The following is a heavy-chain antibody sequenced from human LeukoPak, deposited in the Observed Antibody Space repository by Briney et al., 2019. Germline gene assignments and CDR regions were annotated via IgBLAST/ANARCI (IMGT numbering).Heavy chain of an antibody. J-gene: IGHJ6*02. CDR3: AKDVRVGGGGMDV. D-gene: IGHD1-26*01. CDR1: GFTFSSYE. CDR2: ISSSGGTI. Sequence: GGSLRLSCAASGFTFSSYEMNWVRQAPGTGLEWVSYISSSGGTIYYADSVKGRFTISRDNAENSLYLQMNSLRAEDTAVYYCAKDVRVGGGGMDVWGQGTPVTVSS. V-gene: IGHV3-48*03.